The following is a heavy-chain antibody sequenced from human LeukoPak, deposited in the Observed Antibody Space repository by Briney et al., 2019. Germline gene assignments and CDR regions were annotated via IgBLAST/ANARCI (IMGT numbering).Heavy chain of an antibody. CDR3: ARETPDSSSWTAFDF. CDR1: GFTVSSNY. J-gene: IGHJ4*02. CDR2: IYSGGST. D-gene: IGHD6-13*01. V-gene: IGHV3-53*01. Sequence: GGSLRLSCAASGFTVSSNYMSWVRQAPGKGLEWVSIIYSGGSTFYADSVKGRFTISRDNAKNSLSLQMNSLRDEDTAVYYCARETPDSSSWTAFDFWGQGTLVTVSS.